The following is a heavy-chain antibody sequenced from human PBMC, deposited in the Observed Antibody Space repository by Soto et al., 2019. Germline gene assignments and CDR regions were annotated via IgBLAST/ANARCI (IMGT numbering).Heavy chain of an antibody. CDR1: GDTFSSYA. Sequence: QVQLVQSGAEVKKPGSSVKVSCKASGDTFSSYAINWVRQAPGQGLGWMGGIIPMFGTANYEQKFKGRVTITAGESTSTVYMELSSLRSEDTAVYYCARVGPAHYYDSSGYYSPLDYWGQGTLVTVSS. J-gene: IGHJ4*02. CDR2: IIPMFGTA. CDR3: ARVGPAHYYDSSGYYSPLDY. V-gene: IGHV1-69*01. D-gene: IGHD3-22*01.